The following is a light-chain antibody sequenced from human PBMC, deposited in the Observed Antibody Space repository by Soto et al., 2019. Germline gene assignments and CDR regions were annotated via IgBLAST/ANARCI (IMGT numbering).Light chain of an antibody. J-gene: IGKJ5*01. Sequence: VLTQSPATLYVSPGETVTLSCRASQSISNNLAWYRQKPGQAPRLLIFGASTRATGIPARFSGSGSGTEFTLTISSLESEDSAVYYCQQYNNWPPITFGQGTRLEIK. V-gene: IGKV3-15*01. CDR2: GAS. CDR3: QQYNNWPPIT. CDR1: QSISNN.